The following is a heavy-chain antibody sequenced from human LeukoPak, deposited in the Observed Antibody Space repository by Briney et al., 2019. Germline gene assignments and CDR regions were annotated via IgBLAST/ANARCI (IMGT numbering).Heavy chain of an antibody. CDR2: VHLSGAT. CDR3: TRESGAFSPFGF. V-gene: IGHV4-4*02. D-gene: IGHD1-26*01. J-gene: IGHJ4*02. CDR1: GGSIMTTNW. Sequence: SETLSLTCDVSGGSIMTTNWWSWVRQPPNKGLEWIGEVHLSGATNYNPSLESRVTMSIDTSRNHLSLELTSVTAADTAMYYCTRESGAFSPFGFWGQGTLVTVSS.